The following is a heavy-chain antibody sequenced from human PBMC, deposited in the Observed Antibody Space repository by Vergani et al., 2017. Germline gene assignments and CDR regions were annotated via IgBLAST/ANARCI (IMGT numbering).Heavy chain of an antibody. J-gene: IGHJ3*02. CDR3: ARAEYYYGSGSSNAFDI. CDR1: GYTFTGYY. D-gene: IGHD3-10*01. V-gene: IGHV1-2*04. CDR2: INPNSGGT. Sequence: QVQLVQSGAEVKKPGASVKVSCKASGYTFTGYYMHWVRQAPGQGLEWMGWINPNSGGTNYAQKFQGWVTMTSDTSISTAYMELSRLSSDDTAVYYCARAEYYYGSGSSNAFDIWGQGTMVTVSS.